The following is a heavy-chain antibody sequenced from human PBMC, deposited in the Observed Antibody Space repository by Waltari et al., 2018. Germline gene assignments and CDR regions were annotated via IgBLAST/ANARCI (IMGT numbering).Heavy chain of an antibody. CDR2: MRSKANGYAT. J-gene: IGHJ4*02. CDR3: TRGSGAYSY. CDR1: GFIFSGSA. D-gene: IGHD1-26*01. V-gene: IGHV3-73*02. Sequence: EVQLVESGGGLVQPGGSLKLSCAASGFIFSGSAVHWVRQAPGKGFDWVDLMRSKANGYATAYRASLKGMFSISRDDSKNTTYLQMNGLKTDDTAVYYCTRGSGAYSYWGRGTLVTVSS.